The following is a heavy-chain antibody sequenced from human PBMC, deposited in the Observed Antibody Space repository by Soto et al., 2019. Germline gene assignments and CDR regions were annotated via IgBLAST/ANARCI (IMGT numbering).Heavy chain of an antibody. J-gene: IGHJ4*02. V-gene: IGHV3-53*02. CDR1: EFTVSSNH. D-gene: IGHD3-16*01. Sequence: VQLVETGGGLIQPGGSLRLSCAASEFTVSSNHMSWVRQAPGKGLEWVSVIYPGGDTYYAASVRGRFTISRDNSKNTLYLHMNSLRAEDTAVYYCASIRIPYVSDRRLAAFYFDYWGQGTLVTVSS. CDR3: ASIRIPYVSDRRLAAFYFDY. CDR2: IYPGGDT.